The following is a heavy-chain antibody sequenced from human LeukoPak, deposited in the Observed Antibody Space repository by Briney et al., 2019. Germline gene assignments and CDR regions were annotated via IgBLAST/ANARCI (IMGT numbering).Heavy chain of an antibody. Sequence: PSETLSLTCTVSGGSISSSYWSWIRQPPGKGLEWIGYIYYSGSTNYNPSFKSRVIMSIDTSRNYLSLELTSVTAADTAMYYCTRESGAFCPFGFWGQGTLVTVSS. CDR1: GGSISSSY. J-gene: IGHJ4*02. V-gene: IGHV4-59*12. CDR3: TRESGAFCPFGF. CDR2: IYYSGST. D-gene: IGHD1-26*01.